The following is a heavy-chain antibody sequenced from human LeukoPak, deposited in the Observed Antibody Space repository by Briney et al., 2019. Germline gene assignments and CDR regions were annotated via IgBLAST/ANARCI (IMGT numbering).Heavy chain of an antibody. CDR3: ASNLVNSGPFDY. Sequence: SETLSLTCTVSGDSISSYYWSWIRQPPGKGLEWIGYIYYSGSTNYNPSLKSRVTISVDTSKNQFSLKLSSVTAADTAVYYCASNLVNSGPFDYWGQGTLVTVSS. CDR1: GDSISSYY. V-gene: IGHV4-59*01. CDR2: IYYSGST. D-gene: IGHD3-10*01. J-gene: IGHJ4*02.